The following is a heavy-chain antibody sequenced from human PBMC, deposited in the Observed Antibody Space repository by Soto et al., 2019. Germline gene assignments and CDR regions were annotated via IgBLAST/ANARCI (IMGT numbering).Heavy chain of an antibody. CDR2: IYYSGST. D-gene: IGHD1-20*01. J-gene: IGHJ5*02. CDR3: ASRADRINWFDP. Sequence: QLQLQESGPGLVKPSETLSLTCTVSGGSISSSSYYWGWIRQPPGKGLEWIGSIYYSGSTYYNPSRKGRVPISVVTSKNQFSLKLRSVTAADTAVYYCASRADRINWFDPWGQGTLVTVSS. V-gene: IGHV4-39*01. CDR1: GGSISSSSYY.